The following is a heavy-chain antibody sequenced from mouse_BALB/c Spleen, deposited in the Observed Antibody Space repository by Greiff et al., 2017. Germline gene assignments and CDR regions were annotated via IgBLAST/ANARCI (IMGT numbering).Heavy chain of an antibody. CDR2: IWSDGST. J-gene: IGHJ4*01. CDR3: ARHGRGKDYAMDY. Sequence: QVQLKQSGPDLVAPSQSLSITCTVSGFSLTSYGVHWVRQPPGKGLEWLVVIWSDGSTTYNSALKSRLSISKDNSKSQVFLKMNSLQTDDTAMYYCARHGRGKDYAMDYWGQGTSVTVSS. V-gene: IGHV2-6-2*01. CDR1: GFSLTSYG.